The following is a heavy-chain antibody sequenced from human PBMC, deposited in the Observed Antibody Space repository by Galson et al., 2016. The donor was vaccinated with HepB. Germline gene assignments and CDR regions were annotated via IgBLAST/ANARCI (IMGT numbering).Heavy chain of an antibody. Sequence: SVKVSCKASGYSFTSYYAHWVRQAPGQGLEWMGIINPSGGSPTYAQIFRDRVTMTRDTSTSTVYMELSSLTSHDTAVYYCARVSSSTWHYFYYGMDVWGHGTTVTGSS. D-gene: IGHD6-13*01. CDR3: ARVSSSTWHYFYYGMDV. CDR2: INPSGGSP. J-gene: IGHJ6*02. CDR1: GYSFTSYY. V-gene: IGHV1-46*01.